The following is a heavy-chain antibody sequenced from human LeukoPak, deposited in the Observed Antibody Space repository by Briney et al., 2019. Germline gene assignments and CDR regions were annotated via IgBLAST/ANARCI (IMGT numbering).Heavy chain of an antibody. CDR1: GGSISGYY. Sequence: SETLSLTCTVSGGSISGYYWSWIRQPPGKGLEWIGYIYYSGSTNYNPSLKSRVIISVDTSKNQFSLKLSSVTAADTAVYYCARHGSSWYLIDYWGQGTLVTVSS. V-gene: IGHV4-59*08. D-gene: IGHD6-13*01. CDR2: IYYSGST. J-gene: IGHJ4*02. CDR3: ARHGSSWYLIDY.